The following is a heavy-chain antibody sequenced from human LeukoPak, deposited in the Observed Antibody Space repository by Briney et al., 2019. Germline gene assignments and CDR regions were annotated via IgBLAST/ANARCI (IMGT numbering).Heavy chain of an antibody. CDR1: AGSISSYY. J-gene: IGHJ2*01. CDR2: IYYSGST. CDR3: ARNSDYGDYVRYWYFDL. Sequence: PSETLSLTCTVSAGSISSYYWSWIRQPPGKGLEWIGYIYYSGSTNYNPSLKSRVTISVDTSKNQFSLKLSSVTAADTAVYYCARNSDYGDYVRYWYFDLWGRGTLVTVSS. D-gene: IGHD4-17*01. V-gene: IGHV4-59*08.